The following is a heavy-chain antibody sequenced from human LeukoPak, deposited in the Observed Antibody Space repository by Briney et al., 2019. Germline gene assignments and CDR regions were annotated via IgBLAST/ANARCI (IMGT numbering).Heavy chain of an antibody. CDR3: ARAWATDYFDY. Sequence: SETLSLTCTVSGGSISSYYWSWIRQPPGKGVEWIGDIYHSGITNYNPSLKSRVTMSVDTSKNQVSLKLSSVSAADTAVYYCARAWATDYFDYWGQGTLVTVPS. CDR1: GGSISSYY. J-gene: IGHJ4*02. CDR2: IYHSGIT. V-gene: IGHV4-59*01.